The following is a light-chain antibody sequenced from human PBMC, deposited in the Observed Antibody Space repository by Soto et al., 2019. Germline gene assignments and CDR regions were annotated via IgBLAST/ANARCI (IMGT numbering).Light chain of an antibody. CDR3: HQRYMWPIT. V-gene: IGKV3-11*01. CDR2: DAS. Sequence: EIVLTQSPATLSLSAVERASLSCRASQDVRSIIAWVQQKPGQAPRLLIYDASNRATGIPARLSGSGSGTDLVLNISSLEPEDFAVYYCHQRYMWPITFGQGTRLEIK. J-gene: IGKJ5*01. CDR1: QDVRSI.